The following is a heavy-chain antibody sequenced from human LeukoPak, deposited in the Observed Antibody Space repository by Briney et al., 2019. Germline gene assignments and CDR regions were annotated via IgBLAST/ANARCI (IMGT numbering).Heavy chain of an antibody. J-gene: IGHJ4*02. CDR2: IYYSGST. CDR1: GGPISSYY. V-gene: IGHV4-59*01. CDR3: ARAPLRRANFDY. Sequence: PSETLSLTCTVSGGPISSYYWIWIRQPPGKGLEWIRYIYYSGSTNYTPSLKSRVTISVDTSKTPFSLTLSSVTAADTAVYYCARAPLRRANFDYWGQGTLVTVSS.